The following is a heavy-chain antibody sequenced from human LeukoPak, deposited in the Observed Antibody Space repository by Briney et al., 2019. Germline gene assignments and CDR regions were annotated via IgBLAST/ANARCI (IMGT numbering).Heavy chain of an antibody. V-gene: IGHV1-18*01. CDR2: ISAYNGNT. CDR3: ARDCGGDCYSHDAFDI. CDR1: GYTFTSYG. D-gene: IGHD2-21*02. J-gene: IGHJ3*02. Sequence: ASVKVSCKASGYTFTSYGISWVRQAPGQGLEWMGWISAYNGNTNYAQKLQGRVTMTTDTSTSTAYMELRSLRSDDTAVYYCARDCGGDCYSHDAFDIWGQGTMVTVSS.